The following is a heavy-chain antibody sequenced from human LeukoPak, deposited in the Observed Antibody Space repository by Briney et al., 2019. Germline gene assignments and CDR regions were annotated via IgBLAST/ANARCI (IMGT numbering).Heavy chain of an antibody. CDR1: GGSISSYY. V-gene: IGHV4-59*01. CDR3: ARGVAVAGTSDDAFDI. D-gene: IGHD6-19*01. J-gene: IGHJ3*02. CDR2: IYYSGST. Sequence: SETLSLTCTVSGGSISSYYWSWIPQPPGKGLEWIGYIYYSGSTNYNPSLKSRVTISVDTSKNQFSLKLRSVTAADTAVYYCARGVAVAGTSDDAFDIWGQGTMVTVSS.